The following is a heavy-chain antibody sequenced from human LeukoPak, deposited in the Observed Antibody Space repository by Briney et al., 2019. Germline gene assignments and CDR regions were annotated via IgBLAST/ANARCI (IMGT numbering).Heavy chain of an antibody. D-gene: IGHD5-18*01. V-gene: IGHV1-24*01. CDR3: ATAAGYSYGNWFDP. J-gene: IGHJ5*02. CDR1: GYTLTELS. CDR2: FDPEDGET. Sequence: GASVKVSCKVSGYTLTELSMHWVRQAPGKGLEWMGGFDPEDGETIYAQKFQGRVTMTEDTSTYTAYMELSSLRSEDTAVYYCATAAGYSYGNWFDPWGQGTLVTVSS.